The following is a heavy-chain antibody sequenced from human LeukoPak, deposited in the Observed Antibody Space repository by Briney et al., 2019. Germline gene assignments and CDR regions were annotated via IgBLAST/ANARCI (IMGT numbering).Heavy chain of an antibody. Sequence: GGSLRLSCVASGFTFSDYDMSWIRQAPGRGPEWVSHISGSGKVTYHVDSVKSRFTISRDNAKNSLYLQMNSLGAEDTAVYYCARDLPRRAHEDYWGQGTLVTVSS. CDR1: GFTFSDYD. CDR2: ISGSGKVT. J-gene: IGHJ4*02. CDR3: ARDLPRRAHEDY. V-gene: IGHV3-11*04.